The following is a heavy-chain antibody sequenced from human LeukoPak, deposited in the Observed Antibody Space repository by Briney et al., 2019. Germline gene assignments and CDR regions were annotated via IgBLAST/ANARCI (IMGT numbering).Heavy chain of an antibody. D-gene: IGHD3-22*01. CDR3: ERDRYYYDSSGYYNSGYYFDY. CDR1: GGTFSSYA. V-gene: IGHV1-69*01. Sequence: AASVKVSCKASGGTFSSYAISWVRQAPGQGLEWMGGIIPIFGTANYAQKFQGRVTITADESTSTAYMELSSLTSEDTAVYYCERDRYYYDSSGYYNSGYYFDYWGQGTLVTVSS. J-gene: IGHJ4*02. CDR2: IIPIFGTA.